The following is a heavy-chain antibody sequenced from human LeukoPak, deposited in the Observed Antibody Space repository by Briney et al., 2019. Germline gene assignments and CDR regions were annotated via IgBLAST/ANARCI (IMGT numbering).Heavy chain of an antibody. CDR1: GFTFSSYS. J-gene: IGHJ4*02. D-gene: IGHD1-1*01. CDR3: ARGQLGSYNPFDY. Sequence: GGSLRLSCTASGFTFSSYSMNWVRQAPGKGLEWISYISRSSGAIYYADSVKGRFTISRDNAENSLYLRMSSLRAVDTAVYFCARGQLGSYNPFDYWGQGILVTVSS. V-gene: IGHV3-48*01. CDR2: ISRSSGAI.